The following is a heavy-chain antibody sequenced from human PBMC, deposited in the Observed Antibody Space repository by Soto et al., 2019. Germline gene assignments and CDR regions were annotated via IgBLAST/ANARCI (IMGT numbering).Heavy chain of an antibody. Sequence: GGSLRLSCAASGFTFSSCGMHWVRQAPGKGLEWVAVISYDGSNKYYADSVKGRFTISRDNSKNTLYLQMNSLRAEDTAVYYRAKEPYDSSGYYPAGYFDYWGQGTLVTVSS. CDR1: GFTFSSCG. CDR3: AKEPYDSSGYYPAGYFDY. V-gene: IGHV3-30*18. J-gene: IGHJ4*02. D-gene: IGHD3-22*01. CDR2: ISYDGSNK.